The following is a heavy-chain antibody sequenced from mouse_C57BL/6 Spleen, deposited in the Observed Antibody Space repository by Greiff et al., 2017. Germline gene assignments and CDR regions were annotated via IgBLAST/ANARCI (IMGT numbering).Heavy chain of an antibody. CDR3: AKPYGYDEYWYFDV. Sequence: VQLQQSGAELVRPGTSVKLSCKASGYTFTSYWMHWVKQRPGQGLEWIGVIDPSDSYTNYNQKFKGKAKLTVDTSSSTAYMQLSSLTSEDSAVYYCAKPYGYDEYWYFDVWGTGTTVTVSS. CDR1: GYTFTSYW. D-gene: IGHD2-2*01. J-gene: IGHJ1*03. V-gene: IGHV1-59*01. CDR2: IDPSDSYT.